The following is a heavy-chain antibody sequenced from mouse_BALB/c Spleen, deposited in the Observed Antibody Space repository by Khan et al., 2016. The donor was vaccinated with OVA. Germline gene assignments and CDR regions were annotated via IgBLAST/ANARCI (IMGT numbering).Heavy chain of an antibody. CDR2: INPSNGDT. V-gene: IGHV1S81*02. Sequence: VQLQQPGAELVKPGASVKISCKASGYTFTSFAMHWVKQSPGQGLEWIGGINPSNGDTHFYEKFKSKATLTVDKSSTTAYMQLSSLTSEDSAVCYSAKSGYENPIAYWGQGTLVTVSA. D-gene: IGHD2-3*01. CDR3: AKSGYENPIAY. CDR1: GYTFTSFA. J-gene: IGHJ3*01.